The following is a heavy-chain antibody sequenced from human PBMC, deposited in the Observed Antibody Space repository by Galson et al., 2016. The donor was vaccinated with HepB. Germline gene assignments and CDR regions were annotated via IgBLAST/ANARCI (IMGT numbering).Heavy chain of an antibody. CDR2: ISGSGGST. Sequence: SLRLSCAASGFTFSSYAMSWVRQAPGEGLEWISGISGSGGSTFYADSVKGRFTISRDKSKNTLYLQMNSLRAEDTAVYHCAKFPWYDSSGYYYFDYWGQGTLVTVSS. J-gene: IGHJ4*02. D-gene: IGHD3-22*01. V-gene: IGHV3-23*01. CDR1: GFTFSSYA. CDR3: AKFPWYDSSGYYYFDY.